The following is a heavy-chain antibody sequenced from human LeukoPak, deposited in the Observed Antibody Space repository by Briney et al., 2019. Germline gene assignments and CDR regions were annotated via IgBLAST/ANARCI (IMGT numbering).Heavy chain of an antibody. CDR2: ISYDGSNK. CDR1: GFTFSSYG. J-gene: IGHJ4*02. D-gene: IGHD6-13*01. Sequence: GGSLRLSCAASGFTFSSYGMHWARQAPGKGLEWVAVISYDGSNKYYADSVKGRFTISRDNSKNTLYLQMNSLRAEDTAVYYCAKSSSWYGVDYWGQGTLVTVSS. CDR3: AKSSSWYGVDY. V-gene: IGHV3-30*18.